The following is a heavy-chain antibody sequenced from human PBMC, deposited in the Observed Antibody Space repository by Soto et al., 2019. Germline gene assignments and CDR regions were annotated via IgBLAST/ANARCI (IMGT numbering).Heavy chain of an antibody. CDR2: MSYDGNNK. J-gene: IGHJ4*02. V-gene: IGHV3-30*03. CDR3: XXXXXXXGYCANGICYHFDY. D-gene: IGHD2-8*01. CDR1: GFTFSSYG. Sequence: QVQLVESGGGVVQPGGSLTLSCAASGFTFSSYGMHWVRQAPGKGLEWVAVMSYDGNNKYYADSVKGRFTVSRDNSRNXXXXXXXXXXXXXXXXXXXXXXXXXXGYCANGICYHFDYWGQGTPVTVSS.